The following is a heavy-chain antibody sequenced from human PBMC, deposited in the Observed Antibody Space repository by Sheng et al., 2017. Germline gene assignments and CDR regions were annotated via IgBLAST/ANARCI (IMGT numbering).Heavy chain of an antibody. CDR3: ARGIDMIRGLGPLFIH. V-gene: IGHV4-39*07. CDR2: IYYTESA. CDR1: GASLSSSGYY. D-gene: IGHD3-10*01. J-gene: IGHJ4*02. Sequence: QPQLQESGPGLVKPSETLSLTCAVSGASLSSSGYYWAWIRQPPGKGLEWIGSIYYTESAYYNPSLDNRVTISLDASNSLFSLRLRSVTAADTAVYYCARGIDMIRGLGPLFIHWGQGTPXPSPQ.